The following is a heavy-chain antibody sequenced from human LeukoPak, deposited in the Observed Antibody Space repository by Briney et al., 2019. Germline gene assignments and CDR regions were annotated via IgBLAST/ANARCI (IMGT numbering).Heavy chain of an antibody. CDR2: IYNVGNT. D-gene: IGHD2-2*01. J-gene: IGHJ4*02. CDR3: VIMGSFSTWSTTFDY. CDR1: GFTVSSNY. V-gene: IGHV3-66*01. Sequence: PGGSLRLSCAASGFTVSSNYMSWVRQAPGKGLEWVSTIYNVGNTYYADSVKGRFTISRDNSKNTLYLQMNSLSAEDTSLYYCVIMGSFSTWSTTFDYWGQGTLVTVSS.